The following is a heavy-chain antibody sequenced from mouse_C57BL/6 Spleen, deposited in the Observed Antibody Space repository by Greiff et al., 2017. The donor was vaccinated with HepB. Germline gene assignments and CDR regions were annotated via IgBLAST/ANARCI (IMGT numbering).Heavy chain of an antibody. V-gene: IGHV5-4*01. Sequence: EVKLQESGGGLVKPGGSLKLSCAASGFTFSSYALSWVRQTPEKRLEWVATISDGGSYTYYPDNVKGRFTISRDNAKNNLYLQMSHLKSEDTAMYYCARDIWASYDAFAYWGQGTLVTVSA. D-gene: IGHD2-12*01. CDR2: ISDGGSYT. J-gene: IGHJ3*01. CDR3: ARDIWASYDAFAY. CDR1: GFTFSSYA.